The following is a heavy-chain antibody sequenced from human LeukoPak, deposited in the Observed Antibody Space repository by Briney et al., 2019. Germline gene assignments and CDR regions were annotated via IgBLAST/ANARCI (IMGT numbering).Heavy chain of an antibody. Sequence: ASVKVSCKASGYTFTSYGISWVRQAPGQGLEWMGWISGYTGNTNYAQKLQGRVTMTTDKSTSTAYMEVRSLRSDDTAVYYCARNPVAREFCSGGSCYTLWSQGTLVTVSS. V-gene: IGHV1-18*01. J-gene: IGHJ4*02. CDR3: ARNPVAREFCSGGSCYTL. CDR2: ISGYTGNT. CDR1: GYTFTSYG. D-gene: IGHD2-15*01.